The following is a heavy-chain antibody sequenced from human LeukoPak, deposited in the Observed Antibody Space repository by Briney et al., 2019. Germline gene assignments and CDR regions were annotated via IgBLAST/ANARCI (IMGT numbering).Heavy chain of an antibody. CDR1: GFTFSSYG. J-gene: IGHJ4*02. CDR2: ISYDGSNK. V-gene: IGHV3-30*03. Sequence: GRSLRLSCAASGFTFSSYGIHWVRQAPGKGLEWVAVISYDGSNKYYADSVKGRFTISRDNSKNTLYLQMNSLRAEDTAVYYCARDGDTLDYWGQGTLVTVSS. D-gene: IGHD4-17*01. CDR3: ARDGDTLDY.